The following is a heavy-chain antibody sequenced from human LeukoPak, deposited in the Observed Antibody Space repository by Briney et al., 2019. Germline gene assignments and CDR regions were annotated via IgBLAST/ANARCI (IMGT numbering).Heavy chain of an antibody. CDR1: GFTFSSYS. Sequence: QSGGSLRLSCAASGFTFSSYSMNWVRQAPGKGLEWVSVIYSGGSTYYADSVKGRFTISRDNSKNTLYLQMNSLRAEDTAVYYCARDRIYSNYDYYGMDVWGQGTTVTVSS. D-gene: IGHD4-11*01. J-gene: IGHJ6*02. CDR3: ARDRIYSNYDYYGMDV. CDR2: IYSGGST. V-gene: IGHV3-53*01.